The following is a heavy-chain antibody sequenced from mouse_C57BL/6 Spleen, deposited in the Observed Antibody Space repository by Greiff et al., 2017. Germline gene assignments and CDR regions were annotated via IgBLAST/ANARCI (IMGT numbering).Heavy chain of an antibody. CDR2: ISNGGGST. CDR1: GFTFSDYY. V-gene: IGHV5-12*01. J-gene: IGHJ1*03. CDR3: ARPPPGFYYGSSPHWYFDV. D-gene: IGHD1-1*01. Sequence: EVQRVESGGGLVQPGGSLKLSCAASGFTFSDYYMYWVRQTPEKRLEWVAYISNGGGSTYYPDTVKGRFTISRDNAKNTLYLQMSRLKSEDTAMYYCARPPPGFYYGSSPHWYFDVWGTGTTVTVSS.